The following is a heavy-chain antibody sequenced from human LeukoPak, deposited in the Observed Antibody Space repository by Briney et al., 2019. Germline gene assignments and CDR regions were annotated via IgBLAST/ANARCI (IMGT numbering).Heavy chain of an antibody. Sequence: SETLSLTCAVYGGSSSGYYWSWIRHPPGKGLEWIGEINHSGSTNYNPSLKSRVTISVDTSKNQFSLKLSSVTAADTAVYYCARGKRPFYGSGSYVDYWGQGTLVTVSS. J-gene: IGHJ4*02. D-gene: IGHD3-10*01. CDR1: GGSSSGYY. V-gene: IGHV4-34*01. CDR3: ARGKRPFYGSGSYVDY. CDR2: INHSGST.